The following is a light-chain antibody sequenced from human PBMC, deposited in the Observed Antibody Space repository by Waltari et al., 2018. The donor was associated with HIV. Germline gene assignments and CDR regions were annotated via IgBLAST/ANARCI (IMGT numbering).Light chain of an antibody. Sequence: QTVVTQEPSFSVSPGGTVTLTCGLSSGSVSTSYYPSWYQQTPGRAPPTLIYDTNTPSSGSPVRFSGSILGNKAALTITGAQADDECDYYCVLYMGSGIWVFGGGTKLTVL. CDR3: VLYMGSGIWV. V-gene: IGLV8-61*01. CDR1: SGSVSTSYY. J-gene: IGLJ3*02. CDR2: DTN.